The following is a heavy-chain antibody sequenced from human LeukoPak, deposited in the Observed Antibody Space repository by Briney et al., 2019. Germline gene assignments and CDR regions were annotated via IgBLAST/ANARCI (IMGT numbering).Heavy chain of an antibody. V-gene: IGHV3-74*01. CDR1: GFIFSNYW. J-gene: IGHJ5*02. D-gene: IGHD5-24*01. CDR2: IKYDGSHT. CDR3: ATSRRQGYNLVDS. Sequence: GGSLRLSCAASGFIFSNYWMLWVRQAPGKGLVWVSRIKYDGSHTDYADSVKGRFTISRDNAKNTLFLQMNSLRAEDTAVYYCATSRRQGYNLVDSWGQGTLVTVSS.